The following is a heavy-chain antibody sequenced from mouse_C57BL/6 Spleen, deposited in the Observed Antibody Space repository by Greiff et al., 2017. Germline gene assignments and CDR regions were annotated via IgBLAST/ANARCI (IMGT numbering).Heavy chain of an antibody. D-gene: IGHD2-2*01. J-gene: IGHJ2*01. CDR2: IYPGDGDT. V-gene: IGHV1-82*01. Sequence: VQLVESGPELVKPGASVKISCKASGYAFSSSWMNWVKQRPGKGLEWIGRIYPGDGDTNYNGKFKGKATLTADKSSSTAYMQLSSLTSEDSAVYFCARSNYYGYDRNFDYWGQGTTLTVSS. CDR1: GYAFSSSW. CDR3: ARSNYYGYDRNFDY.